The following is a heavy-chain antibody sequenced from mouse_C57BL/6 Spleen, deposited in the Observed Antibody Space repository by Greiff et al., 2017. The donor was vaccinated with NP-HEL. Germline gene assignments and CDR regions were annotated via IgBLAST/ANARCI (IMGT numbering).Heavy chain of an antibody. D-gene: IGHD1-1*01. CDR2: IYPGDGDT. Sequence: VQLQQSGAELVKPGASVKISCKASGYAFSSYWMNWVKQRPGKGLEWIGQIYPGDGDTNYNGKFKGKATLTADKSSSTAYMQLSSLTSEDSAVYFCARKGYGSSYGYYAMDYWGQGTSVTVSS. CDR3: ARKGYGSSYGYYAMDY. CDR1: GYAFSSYW. J-gene: IGHJ4*01. V-gene: IGHV1-80*01.